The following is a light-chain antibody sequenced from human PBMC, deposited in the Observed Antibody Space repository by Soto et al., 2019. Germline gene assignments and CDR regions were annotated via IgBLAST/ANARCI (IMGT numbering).Light chain of an antibody. Sequence: DIQMTQSPSSLSASVGDRVTITCQASQDINNYLNWYQQKPGKAPKLLIYDASNLETGVPSRFSGGGSGTDFTFTISSLQPEDIATYYCQQYGNLLWTFGQGTKVEI. CDR3: QQYGNLLWT. V-gene: IGKV1-33*01. CDR1: QDINNY. CDR2: DAS. J-gene: IGKJ1*01.